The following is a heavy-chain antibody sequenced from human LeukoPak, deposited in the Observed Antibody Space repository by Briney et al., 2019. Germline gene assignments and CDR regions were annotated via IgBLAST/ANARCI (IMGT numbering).Heavy chain of an antibody. Sequence: GGSLRLSCAASGFTFDDYGMSWVRQAPGKGLEWVSGINWNGGSTGYADSVKGRFTISRDNAKNSLYLQMNSLRAEDTALYYCARQYCSGGSCYSEEGGYYYVDVWSKGTTVTVSS. CDR2: INWNGGST. D-gene: IGHD2-15*01. J-gene: IGHJ6*03. CDR3: ARQYCSGGSCYSEEGGYYYVDV. CDR1: GFTFDDYG. V-gene: IGHV3-20*04.